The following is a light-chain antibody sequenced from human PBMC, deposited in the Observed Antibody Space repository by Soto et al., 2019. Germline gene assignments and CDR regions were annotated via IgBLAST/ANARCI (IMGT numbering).Light chain of an antibody. V-gene: IGKV3-20*01. CDR1: QSVSSGF. J-gene: IGKJ5*01. CDR2: SAS. Sequence: ENVLTQSPGTLSLSLGERATLSCRASQSVSSGFLAWYQHKPGQAPRLLLYSASTRAAGIPGRFSGSGSGTDFSLTISRLEPEDFAVYYCQLYGSSPLITFGQGTRLEIK. CDR3: QLYGSSPLIT.